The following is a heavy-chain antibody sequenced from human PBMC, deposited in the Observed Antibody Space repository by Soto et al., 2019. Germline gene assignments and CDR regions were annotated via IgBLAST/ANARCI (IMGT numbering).Heavy chain of an antibody. V-gene: IGHV3-30*03. CDR1: GFTFSSYG. J-gene: IGHJ4*02. CDR3: VSSPGRGFDY. Sequence: QVQLVESGGGVVQPGRSLRLSCAASGFTFSSYGMHWVRQAPGKGLEWVAVISYDGSNKYYADSVKGRFTISRDNSKNTLYLQMNSLSAEDTAVYYCVSSPGRGFDYWGQGTLVTVSS. D-gene: IGHD3-10*01. CDR2: ISYDGSNK.